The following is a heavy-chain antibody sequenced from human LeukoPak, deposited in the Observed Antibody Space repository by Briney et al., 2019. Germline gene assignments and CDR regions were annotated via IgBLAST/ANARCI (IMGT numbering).Heavy chain of an antibody. V-gene: IGHV3-23*01. D-gene: IGHD3-22*01. Sequence: GGSLRLSCAASGFTFSSYAMSWVRQAPGKGLEWVSAISGSGGSTYYADSVKGRFTISRGNSKNTLYLQMNSLRAEDTAVYYVSFYYYDSSGYPRNYFDYWGQGTLVTVSS. J-gene: IGHJ4*02. CDR3: SFYYYDSSGYPRNYFDY. CDR2: ISGSGGST. CDR1: GFTFSSYA.